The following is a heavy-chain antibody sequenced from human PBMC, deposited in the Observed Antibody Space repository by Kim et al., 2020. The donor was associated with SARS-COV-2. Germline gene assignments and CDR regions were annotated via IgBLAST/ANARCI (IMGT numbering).Heavy chain of an antibody. CDR3: ARATFYDFWSGNAFDI. J-gene: IGHJ3*02. D-gene: IGHD3-3*01. Sequence: PNGRVTISVDTSKNQFSLKLSSVTAADTAVYYCARATFYDFWSGNAFDIWGQGTMVTVSS. V-gene: IGHV4-31*02.